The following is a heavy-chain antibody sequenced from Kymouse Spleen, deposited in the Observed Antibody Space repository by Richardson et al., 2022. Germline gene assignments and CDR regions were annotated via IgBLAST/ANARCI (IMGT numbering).Heavy chain of an antibody. Sequence: QLQLQESGPGLVKPSETLSLTCTVSGGSISSSSYYWGWIRQPPGKGLEWIGSIYYSGSTYYNPSLKSRVTISVDTSKNQFSLKLSSVTAADTAVYYCARRAAGVYYYYYGMDVWGQGTTVTVSS. CDR3: ARRAAGVYYYYYGMDV. D-gene: IGHD6-13*01. J-gene: IGHJ6*02. CDR2: IYYSGST. V-gene: IGHV4-39*01. CDR1: GGSISSSSYY.